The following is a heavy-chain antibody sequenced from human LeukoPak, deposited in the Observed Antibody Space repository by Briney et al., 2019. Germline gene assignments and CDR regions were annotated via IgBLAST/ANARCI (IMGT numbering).Heavy chain of an antibody. J-gene: IGHJ5*02. CDR3: ARRSGGSRTAFDP. CDR1: GGSISSYY. D-gene: IGHD2-15*01. CDR2: IYYSGST. Sequence: PSETLSLTCTVSGGSISSYYWSWIRQPPGKGLEWIGYIYYSGSTNYNPSLKSRVTISVDTSKNQFSLKLSSVTAADMAVYYCARRSGGSRTAFDPWGQGTLVTVSS. V-gene: IGHV4-59*01.